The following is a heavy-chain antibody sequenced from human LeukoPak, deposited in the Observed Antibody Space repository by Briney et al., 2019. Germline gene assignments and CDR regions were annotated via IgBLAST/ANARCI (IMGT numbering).Heavy chain of an antibody. Sequence: SETLSLTCTVSGGSISSYYWSWIRQPSGKGLEWIGYIYYSGSAYYNPSLKSRVTISVDTSKNQFSLKLSSVTAADTAVYYCARLGPYSSSWYYFDYWGQGTLVTVSS. D-gene: IGHD6-13*01. CDR1: GGSISSYY. CDR3: ARLGPYSSSWYYFDY. V-gene: IGHV4-59*01. J-gene: IGHJ4*02. CDR2: IYYSGSA.